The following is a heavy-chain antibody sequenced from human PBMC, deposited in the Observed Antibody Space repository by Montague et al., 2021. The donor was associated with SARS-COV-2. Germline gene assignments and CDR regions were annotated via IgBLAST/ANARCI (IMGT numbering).Heavy chain of an antibody. J-gene: IGHJ4*02. D-gene: IGHD3-22*01. CDR1: GGSFNGYY. CDR2: INHRGSP. Sequence: SETLSLTCAVSGGSFNGYYWSWIRQPPGKGLEWVGEINHRGSPTYNPSLKSRVTITADTSKNQFSLRLTFVTAADTATYVCARGKEDFFMTVVVVTAASYYFYSWGQGTLVTVSS. V-gene: IGHV4-34*01. CDR3: ARGKEDFFMTVVVVTAASYYFYS.